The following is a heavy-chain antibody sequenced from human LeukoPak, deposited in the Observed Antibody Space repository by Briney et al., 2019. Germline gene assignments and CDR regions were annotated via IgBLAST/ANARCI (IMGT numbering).Heavy chain of an antibody. CDR3: ARGTVGRTYCGGDCYSPIDY. D-gene: IGHD2-21*01. CDR1: GGSISSYY. CDR2: IYSSGGT. Sequence: SETLSLTCTVSGGSISSYYWSWIRQPAGKGLEWIGRIYSSGGTNYNPSLKSRVTISVDTSKNQFSLKLSPVTAADTAVYYCARGTVGRTYCGGDCYSPIDYWGQGTLVTVSS. V-gene: IGHV4-4*07. J-gene: IGHJ4*02.